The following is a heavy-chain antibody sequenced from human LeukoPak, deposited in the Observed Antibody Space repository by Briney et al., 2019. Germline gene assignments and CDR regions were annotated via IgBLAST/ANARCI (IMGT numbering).Heavy chain of an antibody. J-gene: IGHJ4*02. CDR3: AREYCSSTSCQGYFDY. D-gene: IGHD2-2*01. CDR2: INPSGGST. Sequence: ASVKVSCKASGYTFTSYYMHWVRQAPGQGLEWMGIINPSGGSTSYAQKFQGRVTMTRDTSTSTVYTELSSLRSEDTAVYYCAREYCSSTSCQGYFDYWGQGTLVTVSS. V-gene: IGHV1-46*01. CDR1: GYTFTSYY.